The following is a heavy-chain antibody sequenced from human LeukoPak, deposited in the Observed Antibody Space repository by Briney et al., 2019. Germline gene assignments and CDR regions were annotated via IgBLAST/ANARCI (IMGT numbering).Heavy chain of an antibody. Sequence: SQTLSLTCAVSGGSISSGGYSWSWIRQPPGKGLEWIGYIYHSGSTYYNPSLKSRVTISVDTSKNQFSLKLSSVTAADTAVYYCARGYYYDSSGYDAFDIWGQGTMVTVSS. CDR2: IYHSGST. D-gene: IGHD3-22*01. J-gene: IGHJ3*02. CDR1: GGSISSGGYS. CDR3: ARGYYYDSSGYDAFDI. V-gene: IGHV4-30-2*01.